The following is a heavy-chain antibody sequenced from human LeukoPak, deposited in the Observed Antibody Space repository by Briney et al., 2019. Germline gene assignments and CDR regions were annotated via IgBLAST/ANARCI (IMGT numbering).Heavy chain of an antibody. CDR1: GGSISSYY. J-gene: IGHJ4*02. CDR3: ARIGRYGDPTGGVFDY. CDR2: IYYSGTT. V-gene: IGHV4-59*01. D-gene: IGHD4-17*01. Sequence: SETLSLTCTVSGGSISSYYWTWIRQPPGKGLEWIGYIYYSGTTYYNPSLKRRVTISVDTSKNQFSLKLNSVTAADTAVYYCARIGRYGDPTGGVFDYWGQGALVTVSS.